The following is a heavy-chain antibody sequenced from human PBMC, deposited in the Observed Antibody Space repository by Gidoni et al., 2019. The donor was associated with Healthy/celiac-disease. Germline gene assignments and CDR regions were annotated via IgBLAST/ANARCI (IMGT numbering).Heavy chain of an antibody. D-gene: IGHD6-13*01. V-gene: IGHV4-34*01. CDR1: GGSFSGYY. J-gene: IGHJ6*02. CDR3: ARGLGAGTFFGARGYYYYGMDV. Sequence: QVQLQQWGAGLLKPSETLSLTCAVYGGSFSGYYWSWIRQPPGKGLEWIGEINHSGSTNYNPSLKGRVTISVDTSKNQFSLKLSSVTAADTAVYYCARGLGAGTFFGARGYYYYGMDVWGQGTTVTVSS. CDR2: INHSGST.